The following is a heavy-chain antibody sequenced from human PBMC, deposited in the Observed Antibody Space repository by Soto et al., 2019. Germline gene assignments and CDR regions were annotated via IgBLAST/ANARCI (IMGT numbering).Heavy chain of an antibody. Sequence: SQTLSLTCAISGDSVSSKSAAWNWIRQSPSRGLEWLGRTYYRSKWNNDYAVSVKSRISINPDTTKNQFSLQLNSVTPEDTAVYYCAGAGGVSSGWSPPPAFDPWGQGTLVTVS. D-gene: IGHD6-13*01. J-gene: IGHJ5*02. CDR2: TYYRSKWNN. CDR1: GDSVSSKSAA. V-gene: IGHV6-1*01. CDR3: AGAGGVSSGWSPPPAFDP.